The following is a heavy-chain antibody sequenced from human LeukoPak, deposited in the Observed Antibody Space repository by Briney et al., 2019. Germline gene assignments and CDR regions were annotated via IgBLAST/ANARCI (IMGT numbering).Heavy chain of an antibody. CDR2: ISGSGGST. CDR3: ARPPSSIVGATDWFDP. CDR1: GFTFSSYA. J-gene: IGHJ5*02. D-gene: IGHD1-26*01. V-gene: IGHV3-23*01. Sequence: GGSLRLSCAASGFTFSSYAMSWVRQAPGKGLEWVSAISGSGGSTYYADSVKGRFTISRDNAKNSLYLQMNSLRAEDTAVYYCARPPSSIVGATDWFDPWGQGTLVTVSS.